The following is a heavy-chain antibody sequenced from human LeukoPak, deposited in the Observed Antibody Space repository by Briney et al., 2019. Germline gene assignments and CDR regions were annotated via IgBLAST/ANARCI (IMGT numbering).Heavy chain of an antibody. V-gene: IGHV3-7*01. D-gene: IGHD2-8*01. J-gene: IGHJ4*01. CDR2: IKQDGSET. CDR1: GFTFSNYW. CDR3: ARKGGTRGPLNY. Sequence: GGSLRLSCAASGFTFSNYWMSWVRQAPGKGLEWVANIKQDGSETYYVDSVKGRFTISGDNAKNSLFLQMNSLTAEDTAVYYCARKGGTRGPLNYWGQEPWSPSPQ.